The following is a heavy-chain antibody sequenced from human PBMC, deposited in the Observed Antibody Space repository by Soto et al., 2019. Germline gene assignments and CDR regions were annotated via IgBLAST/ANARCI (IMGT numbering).Heavy chain of an antibody. Sequence: GGSLRLSCAASGFTFSSYSMNWVRQAPGKGLEWVSSISSSSSYIYYADSVKGRFTISRDNAKNSLYLQMNSLRAEDTAVYYCARLPQYGDILALFDYWGQGTLVTVSS. CDR3: ARLPQYGDILALFDY. J-gene: IGHJ4*02. D-gene: IGHD3-9*01. V-gene: IGHV3-21*01. CDR1: GFTFSSYS. CDR2: ISSSSSYI.